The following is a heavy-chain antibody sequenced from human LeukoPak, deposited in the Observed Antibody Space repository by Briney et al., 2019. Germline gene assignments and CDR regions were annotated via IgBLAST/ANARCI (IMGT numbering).Heavy chain of an antibody. Sequence: ASVKVSCKASGYTFTGYYMHWVRQAPGQGLEWMGWINPNSGGTNYAQKFQGRVTMTRDTSISTAYMELSRLRSDDTAVYYCAIVLMVSGWFDPWGQGTLVTVSS. V-gene: IGHV1-2*02. CDR3: AIVLMVSGWFDP. D-gene: IGHD2-8*01. J-gene: IGHJ5*02. CDR2: INPNSGGT. CDR1: GYTFTGYY.